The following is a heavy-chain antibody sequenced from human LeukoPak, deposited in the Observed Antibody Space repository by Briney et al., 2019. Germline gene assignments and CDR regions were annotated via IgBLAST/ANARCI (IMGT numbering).Heavy chain of an antibody. J-gene: IGHJ3*02. CDR2: INPNSGGT. CDR3: ARDLRYCSSTSCPSKDAFDI. CDR1: GYTFTGYH. D-gene: IGHD2-2*01. Sequence: AASVKVSCKASGYTFTGYHMHWVRQAPGQGLEWMRRINPNSGGTNYAQKFQGRVTMTRDTSISTAYMELSRLRSDDTAVYYCARDLRYCSSTSCPSKDAFDIWGPGTMVTVSS. V-gene: IGHV1-2*06.